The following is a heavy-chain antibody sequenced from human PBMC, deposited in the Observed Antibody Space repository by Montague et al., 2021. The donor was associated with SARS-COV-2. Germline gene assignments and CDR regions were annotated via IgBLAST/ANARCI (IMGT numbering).Heavy chain of an antibody. J-gene: IGHJ3*02. V-gene: IGHV3-9*01. CDR3: AKFPQRNYDILIDDAFDI. CDR1: GFTFDDYA. D-gene: IGHD3-9*01. CDR2: ISWNSGSI. Sequence: SLRLSCAASGFTFDDYALHWVRQAPGKGLEWVSGISWNSGSIGYSDSXXGRFTISRDNAKNSLYLQMNSLRAEDTALYYCAKFPQRNYDILIDDAFDIWGQGTMVTVSS.